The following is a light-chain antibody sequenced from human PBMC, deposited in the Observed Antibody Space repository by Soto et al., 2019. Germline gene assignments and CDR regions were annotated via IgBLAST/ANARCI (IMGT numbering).Light chain of an antibody. CDR2: QAS. CDR1: QSVSGW. J-gene: IGKJ1*01. Sequence: DIQMTQSPSTLSASVGDTVTVTCRASQSVSGWLAWYQQKPGKAPKLLIYQASSLESGVPSRFSGSGSGTEFTLTISSLQPDDFATYYCQQYNSYSRTFGQGTKVDIK. V-gene: IGKV1-5*03. CDR3: QQYNSYSRT.